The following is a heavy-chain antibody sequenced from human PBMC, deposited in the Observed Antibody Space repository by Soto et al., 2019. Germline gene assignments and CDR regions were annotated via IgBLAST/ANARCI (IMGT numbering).Heavy chain of an antibody. CDR3: ARPLVAPVAGPYYYGMDV. J-gene: IGHJ6*02. CDR2: IWYDGNTK. Sequence: GGSLRLSCTASGFTFNSYGFNWVRQSPGKGLEWVAVIWYDGNTKYYADSVKGRFTISRDNLRSTVYLQMNSLTAEDTAVYYCARPLVAPVAGPYYYGMDVWGQGTTVTVSS. D-gene: IGHD6-19*01. V-gene: IGHV3-33*01. CDR1: GFTFNSYG.